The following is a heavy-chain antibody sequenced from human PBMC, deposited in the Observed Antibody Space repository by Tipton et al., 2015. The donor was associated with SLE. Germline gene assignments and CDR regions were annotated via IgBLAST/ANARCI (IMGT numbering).Heavy chain of an antibody. J-gene: IGHJ4*02. D-gene: IGHD2-8*02. CDR3: ARDKGVTGSGFDS. CDR2: ISYGGGT. Sequence: TLSLTCSVSGGSISNNYWMWIRQPPGKGLEWIGYISYGGGTNYNPSLKSRVTISLDTSTNQFFLNLNSVTAADTAVYYCARDKGVTGSGFDSWGQGSLVTVSS. V-gene: IGHV4-59*01. CDR1: GGSISNNY.